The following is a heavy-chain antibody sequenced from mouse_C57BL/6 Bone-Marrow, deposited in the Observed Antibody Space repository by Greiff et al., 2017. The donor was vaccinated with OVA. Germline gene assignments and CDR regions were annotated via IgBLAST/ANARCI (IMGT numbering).Heavy chain of an antibody. CDR1: GYTFTDYY. CDR3: ARGRTDGRAMDY. J-gene: IGHJ4*01. Sequence: QVQLQQSGAELVRPGASVKLSCKASGYTFTDYYINWVKQRPGQGLEWIARIYPGSGNTYYNEKFKGKATLTAEKSSSTAYMQLSSLTSEDSAVYFCARGRTDGRAMDYWGQGTSVTVSS. V-gene: IGHV1-76*01. CDR2: IYPGSGNT. D-gene: IGHD4-1*01.